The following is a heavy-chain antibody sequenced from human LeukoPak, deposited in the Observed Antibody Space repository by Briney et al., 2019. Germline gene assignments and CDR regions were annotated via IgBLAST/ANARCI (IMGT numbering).Heavy chain of an antibody. CDR3: ARDSVVGGSKREYYFDY. Sequence: GGSVRLSCAASGFTFSSYAMSWVRQAPGKGLEWVSAISGSGGSTYYADSVKGRFTISRDNSKNTLYLQMNSLRAEDTAVYYCARDSVVGGSKREYYFDYWGQGTLVTVSS. CDR2: ISGSGGST. J-gene: IGHJ4*02. CDR1: GFTFSSYA. V-gene: IGHV3-23*01. D-gene: IGHD1-26*01.